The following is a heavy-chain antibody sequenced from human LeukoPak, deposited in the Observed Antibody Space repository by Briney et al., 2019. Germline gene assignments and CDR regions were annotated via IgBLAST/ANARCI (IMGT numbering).Heavy chain of an antibody. D-gene: IGHD5-12*01. CDR1: RYTFTSYD. CDR2: MNPNSGNT. J-gene: IGHJ4*02. CDR3: AKFGGGYEPSNS. V-gene: IGHV1-8*01. Sequence: ASVKVSCKASRYTFTSYDISWVRQATGQGLEWLGWMNPNSGNTAYAQRFQGRVTMTRNTSISTAYMELSSLRSEDTAVYYCAKFGGGYEPSNSWGQGTLVTVSS.